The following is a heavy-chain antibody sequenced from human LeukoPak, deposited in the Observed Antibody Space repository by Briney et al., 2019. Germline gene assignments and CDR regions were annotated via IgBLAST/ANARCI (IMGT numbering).Heavy chain of an antibody. D-gene: IGHD3-10*01. J-gene: IGHJ6*03. CDR1: GYTFTGYY. V-gene: IGHV1-2*06. CDR2: INPNSGGT. Sequence: ASVKVSCKASGYTFTGYYMHWVRQAPGQGLEWMGRINPNSGGTNYAQKFQGRVTMTRDTSISTAYMELSRLRSDDTAVYYCASDRIWSGDNVHYYMDVWGKGTTVTVSS. CDR3: ASDRIWSGDNVHYYMDV.